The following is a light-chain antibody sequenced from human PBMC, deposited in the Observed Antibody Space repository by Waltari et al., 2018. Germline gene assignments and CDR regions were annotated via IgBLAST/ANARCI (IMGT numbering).Light chain of an antibody. CDR1: SSYVGAYNY. V-gene: IGLV2-8*01. CDR2: EVS. Sequence: QSALTQPPSASGSPGQSVTISCTGTSSYVGAYNYVSWYQQHPGKAPKLMIYEVSKRPSGVPDRFSGSKSGNTASLTVSGLQAEDEADYYCSSYAGSIYVFGTGTKVTVL. CDR3: SSYAGSIYV. J-gene: IGLJ1*01.